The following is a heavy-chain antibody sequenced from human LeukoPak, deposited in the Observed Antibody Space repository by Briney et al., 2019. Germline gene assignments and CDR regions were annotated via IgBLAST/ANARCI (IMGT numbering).Heavy chain of an antibody. CDR1: GSNFINSW. J-gene: IGHJ2*01. V-gene: IGHV5-51*01. CDR3: ARYRGPCGNWYSDL. D-gene: IGHD1-26*01. Sequence: GESLKISCEGSGSNFINSWIGWVRQMPGKGLEWMGIIYPGDSDTKYNPSFQGHVTISADNSINTAYLQLNSLKASDTGMYYCARYRGPCGNWYSDLWGRGTPVTVSP. CDR2: IYPGDSDT.